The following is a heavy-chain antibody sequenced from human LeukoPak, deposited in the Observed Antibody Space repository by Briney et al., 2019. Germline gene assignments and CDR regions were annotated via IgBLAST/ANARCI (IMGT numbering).Heavy chain of an antibody. J-gene: IGHJ4*02. Sequence: GGSLRLSCTTSGFTFTLYWMAWIRQSPGKGLEWVTNINQDESQQYYLESVEGRFTVSRDNARNSVYLHMNNLRVEDTAVYYCSNGVYSPSYWGRGTLVTVPS. CDR3: SNGVYSPSY. CDR1: GFTFTLYW. D-gene: IGHD7-27*01. V-gene: IGHV3-7*01. CDR2: INQDESQQ.